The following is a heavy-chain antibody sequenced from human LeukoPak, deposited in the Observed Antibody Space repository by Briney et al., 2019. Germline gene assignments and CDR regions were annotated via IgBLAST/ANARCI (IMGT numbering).Heavy chain of an antibody. CDR2: IKFDGSLA. D-gene: IGHD3-16*01. J-gene: IGHJ2*01. V-gene: IGHV3-74*01. CDR3: VTGHYDSRMYFDL. CDR1: GLTFSTYW. Sequence: GGSLRLSCTASGLTFSTYWVHWVRQAPGKGLVWVSQIKFDGSLASYADSVKGRFTISRDNAKNTLYLQMNTLGTEDTAVYYCVTGHYDSRMYFDLGGGGTLVTVSS.